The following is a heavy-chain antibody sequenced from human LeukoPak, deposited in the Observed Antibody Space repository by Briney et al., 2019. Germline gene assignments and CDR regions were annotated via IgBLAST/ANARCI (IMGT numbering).Heavy chain of an antibody. CDR2: IDWDDDK. CDR3: ARSWEGYSYGTDFDY. J-gene: IGHJ4*02. Sequence: SGPTLVNPTQTLTLTCTFSGFSLSTSGMCVSWIRQPPGKALEWLARIDWDDDKYYSTSLKTRLTISKDTSKNQVVLTMTNMDPVDTAMYYCARSWEGYSYGTDFDYWGQGTLVTVSS. D-gene: IGHD5-18*01. V-gene: IGHV2-70*11. CDR1: GFSLSTSGMC.